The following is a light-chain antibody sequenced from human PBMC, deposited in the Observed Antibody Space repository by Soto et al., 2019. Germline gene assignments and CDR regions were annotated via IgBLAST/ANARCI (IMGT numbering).Light chain of an antibody. CDR1: SSDVGAYNH. Sequence: QSALTQPRSVSGSPGQSVTISCTGTSSDVGAYNHVSWYQQHPGKAPKLMIYDVTKRPSGVPDRFSGSKSGNTASLTISGLLAEDEADYYCCSYAGRYTSVFGGGTKLTVL. CDR3: CSYAGRYTSV. V-gene: IGLV2-11*01. J-gene: IGLJ2*01. CDR2: DVT.